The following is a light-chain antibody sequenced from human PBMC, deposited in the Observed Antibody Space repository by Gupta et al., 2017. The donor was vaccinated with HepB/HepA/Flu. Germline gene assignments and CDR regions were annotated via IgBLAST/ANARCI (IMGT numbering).Light chain of an antibody. J-gene: IGKJ3*01. Sequence: DIQMIHSPSSLSASVGDRVTITCRPSQRINGYLAWYQQKPRKAPNLLIHTTSTVKSGVPSRFSGSGTGTDFTLTISRRQPEDFATYYCQQRDNSPFTFGQGTKVDIE. CDR2: TTS. CDR3: QQRDNSPFT. V-gene: IGKV1-39*01. CDR1: QRINGY.